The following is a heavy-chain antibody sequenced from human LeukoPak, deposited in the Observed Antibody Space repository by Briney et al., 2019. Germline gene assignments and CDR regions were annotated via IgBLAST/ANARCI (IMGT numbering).Heavy chain of an antibody. Sequence: PGGSLRLSCAASGFTFSNYWMTWVRQAPGKGLEWVANIKHDGSEDYYLDSVKGRFTISRDNAKSSMWLQMNSLRDEDTAVYYCAKAPVTTCRGAFCYPFDYWGRGTLVTVSS. CDR2: IKHDGSED. CDR3: AKAPVTTCRGAFCYPFDY. CDR1: GFTFSNYW. V-gene: IGHV3-7*01. D-gene: IGHD2-15*01. J-gene: IGHJ4*02.